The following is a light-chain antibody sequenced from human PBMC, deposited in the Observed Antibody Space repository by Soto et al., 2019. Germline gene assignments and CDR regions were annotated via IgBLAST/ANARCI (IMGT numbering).Light chain of an antibody. J-gene: IGKJ2*01. CDR2: DAS. CDR3: QQSYSTPQT. Sequence: DIQMTQSPSSVSASVGDRVTITCRASRDIKTSLAWYQQRPGKGPELLIYDASTLQSGVPSRISGSGSGTEFTLTISRLQPEDFATFYCQQSYSTPQTFGQGTKLEIK. CDR1: RDIKTS. V-gene: IGKV1-12*01.